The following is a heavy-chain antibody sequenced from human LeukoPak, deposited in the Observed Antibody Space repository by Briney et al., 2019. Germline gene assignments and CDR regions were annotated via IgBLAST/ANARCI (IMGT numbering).Heavy chain of an antibody. CDR1: GYTFTCYY. Sequence: ASVKVSCKASGYTFTCYYMHWVRQAPGQGLEWMGWINPNSGGTNYAQKFQGRVTITRDTSISTAYMELSRLRSDDTAVYYCARDRTRTGYSSGWYHDYWGQGTLVTVSS. CDR3: ARDRTRTGYSSGWYHDY. CDR2: INPNSGGT. V-gene: IGHV1-2*02. D-gene: IGHD6-19*01. J-gene: IGHJ4*02.